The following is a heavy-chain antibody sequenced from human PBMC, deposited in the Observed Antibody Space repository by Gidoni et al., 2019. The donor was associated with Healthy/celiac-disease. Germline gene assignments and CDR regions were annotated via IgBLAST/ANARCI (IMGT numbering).Heavy chain of an antibody. V-gene: IGHV5-10-1*03. D-gene: IGHD2-2*01. CDR2: IGPSDSYT. CDR3: NGVGYCSSTSCYYYGMDV. CDR1: GYSFTSYW. Sequence: EVQLVQSGAEVKTPGESLRISCKGSGYSFTSYWISWVRQMPGKGLEWMGRIGPSDSYTNYSPSFQGHVTISADKSISTAYLQWSSLKASDTAMYYCNGVGYCSSTSCYYYGMDVWGQGTTVTVSS. J-gene: IGHJ6*02.